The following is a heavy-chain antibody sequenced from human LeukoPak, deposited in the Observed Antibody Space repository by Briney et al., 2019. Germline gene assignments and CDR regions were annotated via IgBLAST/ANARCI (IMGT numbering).Heavy chain of an antibody. J-gene: IGHJ4*02. V-gene: IGHV1-8*01. CDR1: GYSFTTYD. D-gene: IGHD6-13*01. CDR2: MNPNSGNT. CDR3: ARIAAPGNRRLNF. Sequence: ASVKVFCKASGYSFTTYDINWVRQAAGQGLEWMGWMNPNSGNTGNAQKFQGRVTMTRNTSISTAYMELTSLTSEDTAVYFCARIAAPGNRRLNFWGQGTLVTVSS.